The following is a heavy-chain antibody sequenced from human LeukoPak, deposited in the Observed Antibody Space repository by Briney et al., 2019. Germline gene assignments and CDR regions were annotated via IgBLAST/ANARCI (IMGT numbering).Heavy chain of an antibody. CDR2: INHSGST. CDR3: ARLLRYFDWLSIGAFDY. V-gene: IGHV4-34*01. D-gene: IGHD3-9*01. CDR1: GGSFSGYY. J-gene: IGHJ4*02. Sequence: SETLSLTCAVYGGSFSGYYWSWIRQPPGKGLEWIGEINHSGSTNYNPSLKSRVTISVDTSKNQFSLKLSSVTAADTAVYYCARLLRYFDWLSIGAFDYWGQGTLVTVSS.